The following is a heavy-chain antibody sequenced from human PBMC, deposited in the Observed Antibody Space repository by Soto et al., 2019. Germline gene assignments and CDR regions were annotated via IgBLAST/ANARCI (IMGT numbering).Heavy chain of an antibody. D-gene: IGHD3-9*01. CDR3: AHRGELRYFDWFKGDYYGMDV. CDR2: IYWDDDK. CDR1: GFSLSTSGVG. V-gene: IGHV2-5*02. J-gene: IGHJ6*02. Sequence: QITLKESGPTLVKPTQTLTLTCTFSGFSLSTSGVGVGWIRQPPGKALEWLALIYWDDDKRYSPSLKSRLTITKDTTKNQAVLTMTNMDPVDTATNYCAHRGELRYFDWFKGDYYGMDVWGQGTTVTVSS.